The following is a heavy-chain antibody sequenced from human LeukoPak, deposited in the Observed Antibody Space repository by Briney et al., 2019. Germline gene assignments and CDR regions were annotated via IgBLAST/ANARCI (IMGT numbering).Heavy chain of an antibody. CDR3: ARELMLYIDY. D-gene: IGHD2-8*01. V-gene: IGHV1-69*04. Sequence: SVKVSCKASGGTFSSYAISWVRQAPGQGLGWMGRIIPILGIANYAQKFQGRVTITADKSTSTAYMELSSLRSEDTAVYYCARELMLYIDYWGQGTLVTVSS. CDR2: IIPILGIA. CDR1: GGTFSSYA. J-gene: IGHJ4*02.